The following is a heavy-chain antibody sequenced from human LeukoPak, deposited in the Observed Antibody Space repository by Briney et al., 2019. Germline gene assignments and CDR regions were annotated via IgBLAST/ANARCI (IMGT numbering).Heavy chain of an antibody. V-gene: IGHV3-21*01. CDR1: GFTFSSYS. D-gene: IGHD6-13*01. Sequence: GGSLRLSCAASGFTFSSYSMNWVRQAPGKGLEWVSSISSSSSYIYYADSVKGRFTISRDNAKNSLYLQMNSLRAEDTAVYYCARVVVGIAAAVDWGQGTLVTVSS. J-gene: IGHJ4*02. CDR3: ARVVVGIAAAVD. CDR2: ISSSSSYI.